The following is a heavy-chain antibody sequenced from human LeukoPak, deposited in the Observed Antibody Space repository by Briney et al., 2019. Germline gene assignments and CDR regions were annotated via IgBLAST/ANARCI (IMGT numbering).Heavy chain of an antibody. V-gene: IGHV1-2*02. D-gene: IGHD3-22*01. CDR1: GYTFTGYY. CDR3: ARETYYYDSSGYYYSAGLGY. CDR2: INPNSGGT. Sequence: GASVKVSCKASGYTFTGYYMHWVRQAPGQGLEWMGWINPNSGGTNYAQKFQGRVTMTRDTSISTAYMELSRLRSDDTAVYYCARETYYYDSSGYYYSAGLGYWGQGTLVTVSS. J-gene: IGHJ4*02.